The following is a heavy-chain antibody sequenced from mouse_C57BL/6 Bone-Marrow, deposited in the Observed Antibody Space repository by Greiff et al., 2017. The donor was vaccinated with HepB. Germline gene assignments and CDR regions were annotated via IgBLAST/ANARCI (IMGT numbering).Heavy chain of an antibody. CDR2: ISSGSSTI. CDR3: ARWGGLRRRAWFAY. Sequence: EVQRVESGGGLVKPGGSLKLSCAASGFTFSDYGMHWVRQAPEKGLEWVAYISSGSSTIYYADTVKGRFTISRDNAKNTLFLQMTSLRSEDTAMYYCARWGGLRRRAWFAYWGQGTLVTVSA. V-gene: IGHV5-17*01. J-gene: IGHJ3*01. CDR1: GFTFSDYG. D-gene: IGHD2-4*01.